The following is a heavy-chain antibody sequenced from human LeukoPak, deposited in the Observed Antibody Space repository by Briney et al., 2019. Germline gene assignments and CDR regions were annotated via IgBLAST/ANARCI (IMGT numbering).Heavy chain of an antibody. V-gene: IGHV4-59*01. CDR1: GGSISGYF. CDR2: IHYTGSI. CDR3: ARDSGEYFDRNHFGY. J-gene: IGHJ4*02. D-gene: IGHD3-9*01. Sequence: PSETLSLTCSVSGGSISGYFWTWIRQSPGKGLEWIGFIHYTGSINYNPSLKSRVTMSADTSKNQFSLKLSSVTAADTAVYYCARDSGEYFDRNHFGYWGQGTLVTVSS.